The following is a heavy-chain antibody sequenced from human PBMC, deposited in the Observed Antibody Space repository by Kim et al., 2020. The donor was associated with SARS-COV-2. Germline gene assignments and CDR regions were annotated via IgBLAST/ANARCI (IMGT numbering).Heavy chain of an antibody. D-gene: IGHD3-10*01. CDR1: GGSFSGYY. Sequence: SETLSLTCAVYGGSFSGYYWSWIRQPPGKGLEWIGEINHSGSTNYNPSLKSRVTISVDTSKNQFSLKLSSVTAADTAVYYCARHYYGSGSYFYYYYSSGMDVWGQGTTVTVSS. CDR2: INHSGST. CDR3: ARHYYGSGSYFYYYYSSGMDV. V-gene: IGHV4-34*01. J-gene: IGHJ6*02.